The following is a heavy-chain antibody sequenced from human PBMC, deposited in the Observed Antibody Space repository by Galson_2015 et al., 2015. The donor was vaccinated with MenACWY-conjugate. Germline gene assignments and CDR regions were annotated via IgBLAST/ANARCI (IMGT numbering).Heavy chain of an antibody. CDR3: ARVGTWIHQYFYYMDV. J-gene: IGHJ6*03. CDR2: ISKSGSPI. CDR1: GFTFTGYE. D-gene: IGHD5-18*01. V-gene: IGHV3-48*03. Sequence: SLRLSCAASGFTFTGYEFNWVRQAPGKGLGWLSYISKSGSPIYYADSVKGRFTISRDNIKKSLFLEMNSLRAGDTGVYYCARVGTWIHQYFYYMDVWAKGPRSPSP.